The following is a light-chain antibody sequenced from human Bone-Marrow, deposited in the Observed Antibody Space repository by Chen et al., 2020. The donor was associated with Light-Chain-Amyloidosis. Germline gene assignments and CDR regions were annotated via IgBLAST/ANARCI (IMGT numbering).Light chain of an antibody. J-gene: IGKJ4*01. V-gene: IGKV3-20*01. Sequence: EIVLTQPPGPLSLSPGEGANLSCRASQTISSNYLTWYQQKFGQAPRLLIYGSSSRATGLPDRFTGSGSGTDFTLTINRLEPEDCAMYYCQQYGTSPLTFGGGTKVEIK. CDR3: QQYGTSPLT. CDR1: QTISSNY. CDR2: GSS.